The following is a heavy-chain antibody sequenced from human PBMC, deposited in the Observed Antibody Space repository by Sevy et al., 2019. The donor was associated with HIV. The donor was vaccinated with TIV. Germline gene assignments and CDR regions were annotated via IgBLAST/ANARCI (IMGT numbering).Heavy chain of an antibody. CDR1: GYTFTGYY. CDR3: VRDDRDGYFEY. CDR2: INPDSGCP. V-gene: IGHV1-2*02. Sequence: ASVKVSCKASGYTFTGYYMHWMRQAPGQGLEWMGWINPDSGCPNYAPKFQGSVTLTREMSISTAYMALSRLKSDDTAVYYCVRDDRDGYFEYWGQGTLVTVSS. J-gene: IGHJ4*02.